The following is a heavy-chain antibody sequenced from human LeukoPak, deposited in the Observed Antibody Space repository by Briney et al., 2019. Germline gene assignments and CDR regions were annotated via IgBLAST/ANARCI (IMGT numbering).Heavy chain of an antibody. V-gene: IGHV1-2*04. CDR3: ATTRYDSSGYYYHAFDI. CDR1: GYTFTCYY. D-gene: IGHD3-22*01. Sequence: ASVKVSCKASGYTFTCYYMHWVRQAPGQGLEWMGWINPNSGGTNYAQKFQGWVTMTRDTSISTAYMELSRLRSDDTAVYYCATTRYDSSGYYYHAFDIWGRGTMVTVSS. CDR2: INPNSGGT. J-gene: IGHJ3*02.